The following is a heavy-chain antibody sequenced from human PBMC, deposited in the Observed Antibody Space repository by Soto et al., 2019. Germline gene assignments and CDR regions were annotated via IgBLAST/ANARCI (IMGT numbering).Heavy chain of an antibody. CDR3: AKDAFAFGGHQFDC. V-gene: IGHV3-23*01. Sequence: PGGSLRLSCAASGFSFSNYAMNWVRQAPGKGLEWVSGISGGGGGTYYADSVKGRFIISRDNSKNTLYLQVNSLRAEDTAIYYCAKDAFAFGGHQFDCWGQGTLVTVSS. CDR2: ISGGGGGT. J-gene: IGHJ4*02. CDR1: GFSFSNYA. D-gene: IGHD3-16*01.